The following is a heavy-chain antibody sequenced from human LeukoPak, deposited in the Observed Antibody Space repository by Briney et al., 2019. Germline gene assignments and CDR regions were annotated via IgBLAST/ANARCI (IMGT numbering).Heavy chain of an antibody. J-gene: IGHJ4*02. CDR1: GFTFGAYA. V-gene: IGHV3-49*04. D-gene: IGHD2-2*01. CDR2: IRSKLYGGTT. Sequence: GGSLRLSCTASGFTFGAYAMSWVRQAPGKGLEWVGFIRSKLYGGTTEYAASVKGRFTISRDDSKSIAYLQMNSLKTEDTAVYYCTRGGSCSSSSCSPFLNWGQRTLVTASS. CDR3: TRGGSCSSSSCSPFLN.